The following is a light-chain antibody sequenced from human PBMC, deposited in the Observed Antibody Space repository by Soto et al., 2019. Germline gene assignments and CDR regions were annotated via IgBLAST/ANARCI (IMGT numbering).Light chain of an antibody. CDR3: QQYGGSPPT. J-gene: IGKJ1*01. CDR2: GAS. CDR1: QSVYSY. Sequence: EIVLTQFPGTLSLSPGETATLSCRTSQSVYSYFDWYQQKPGQAPRLLISGASSRATGIPDRFSGSGSGTDFTLTIRRLDPEDFAVYYCQQYGGSPPTFGQGTKVEI. V-gene: IGKV3-20*01.